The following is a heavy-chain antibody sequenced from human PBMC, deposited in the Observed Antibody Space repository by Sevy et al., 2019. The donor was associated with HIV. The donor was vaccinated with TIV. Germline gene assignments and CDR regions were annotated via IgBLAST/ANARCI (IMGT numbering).Heavy chain of an antibody. J-gene: IGHJ5*02. CDR1: GGTFSSYA. CDR2: MIPIFGTA. CDR3: ARAITMVRGVIFSRSWFDP. V-gene: IGHV1-69*06. D-gene: IGHD3-10*01. Sequence: ASVKVSCKASGGTFSSYAISWVRQAPGQGLEWMGGMIPIFGTANYAQKFQGRVTITADKSTSTAYMELSSLRSEDTAVYYCARAITMVRGVIFSRSWFDPWGQGTLVTVSS.